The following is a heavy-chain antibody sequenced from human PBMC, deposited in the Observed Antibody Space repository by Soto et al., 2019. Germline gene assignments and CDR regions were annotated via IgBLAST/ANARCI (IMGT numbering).Heavy chain of an antibody. CDR3: TRGPRSTSTGTGAF. J-gene: IGHJ4*02. D-gene: IGHD1-1*01. CDR2: INDDGSST. V-gene: IGHV3-74*01. CDR1: GFTFSMYW. Sequence: GGSLRLSCAASGFTFSMYWMHWVRQVPGKGPEWVSRINDDGSSTNYADSVKGRFTISRDNAKNTLYLQMNDLRAEDTAVYYCTRGPRSTSTGTGAFWGQGTLVTV.